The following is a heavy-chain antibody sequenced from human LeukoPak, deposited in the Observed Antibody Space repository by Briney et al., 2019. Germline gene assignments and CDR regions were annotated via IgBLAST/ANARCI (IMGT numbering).Heavy chain of an antibody. J-gene: IGHJ1*01. Sequence: ASVKVSCKASGYTFTGYYMHWVRQAPGQGIEWMGCINPNSGGTNYAQKFQGRVTMTRDTSISTAYMELSRLRSDDTAVYYCAGIAAAKYFQHWGQGTLVTVSS. V-gene: IGHV1-2*02. D-gene: IGHD6-13*01. CDR1: GYTFTGYY. CDR2: INPNSGGT. CDR3: AGIAAAKYFQH.